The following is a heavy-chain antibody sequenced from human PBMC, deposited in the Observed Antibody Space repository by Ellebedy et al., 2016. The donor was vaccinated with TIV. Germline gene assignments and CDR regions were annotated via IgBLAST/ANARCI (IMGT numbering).Heavy chain of an antibody. CDR2: IKQDGSEK. Sequence: GESLKISCAASGFTFSSYWMTWVRQAPGKGLEWVANIKQDGSEKYYVDSVKGRFTISRDNAENSLYLQMNSLRVEDTAVYYCARSLPYNSYWYYFDYWGQGTLVTVSS. CDR1: GFTFSSYW. D-gene: IGHD2-8*02. J-gene: IGHJ4*02. CDR3: ARSLPYNSYWYYFDY. V-gene: IGHV3-7*01.